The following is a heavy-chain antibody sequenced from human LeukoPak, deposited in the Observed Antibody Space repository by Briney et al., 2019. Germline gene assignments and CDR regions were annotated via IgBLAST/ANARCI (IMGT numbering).Heavy chain of an antibody. Sequence: GGSLRLSCAASGFTFRNYAMNWVRQAPGKGLEWVSSIAATSGSTYYADSVKGRFTISRDNSKNTLYLQMNSLRAEDTAVYYCAKGYSGSYYEYYYYYMDVWGKGTTVTVSS. J-gene: IGHJ6*03. D-gene: IGHD1-26*01. CDR1: GFTFRNYA. CDR2: IAATSGST. V-gene: IGHV3-23*01. CDR3: AKGYSGSYYEYYYYYMDV.